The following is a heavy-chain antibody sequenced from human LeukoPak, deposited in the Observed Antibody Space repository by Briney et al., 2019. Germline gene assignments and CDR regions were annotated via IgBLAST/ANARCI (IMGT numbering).Heavy chain of an antibody. CDR3: ARVSETDAFDI. CDR2: ISAYNGNT. Sequence: GASVKVSCKVSGYTLTELSMHWVRQAPGQGLEWMGWISAYNGNTNYAQKLQGRVTMTTDTSTSTAYMELRSLRSDDTAVYYCARVSETDAFDIWGQGTMVTVSS. D-gene: IGHD3-3*01. J-gene: IGHJ3*02. V-gene: IGHV1-18*01. CDR1: GYTLTELS.